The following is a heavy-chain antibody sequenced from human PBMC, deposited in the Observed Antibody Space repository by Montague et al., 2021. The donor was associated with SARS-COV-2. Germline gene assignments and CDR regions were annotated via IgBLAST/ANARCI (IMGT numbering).Heavy chain of an antibody. Sequence: VKPTQTLTLTCTFSGFSFSTSGMCVTWIRQPPGKALEWLALINWDDDKYYNTSLHPRLTISKDTSKNQVVLTMTNMDPVDTATYYCAWTTIGGSGDRWFDPWGPGTLVTVSS. D-gene: IGHD6-19*01. CDR3: AWTTIGGSGDRWFDP. J-gene: IGHJ5*02. CDR2: INWDDDK. CDR1: GFSFSTSGMC. V-gene: IGHV2-70*01.